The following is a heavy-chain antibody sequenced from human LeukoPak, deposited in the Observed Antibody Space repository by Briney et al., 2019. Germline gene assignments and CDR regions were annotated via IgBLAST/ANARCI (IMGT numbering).Heavy chain of an antibody. V-gene: IGHV1-2*02. Sequence: ASVKVSCKASGYTFTGYYMHWVRQAPGQGLEWMGWINPNSGGTNYAQKFQGRVTMTRDTSISTAYMELSRLRSDDTAVYYCARALAEIVVVPAAIPRDDYYYYMDVWGKGTTVTVSS. CDR3: ARALAEIVVVPAAIPRDDYYYYMDV. CDR1: GYTFTGYY. D-gene: IGHD2-2*01. J-gene: IGHJ6*03. CDR2: INPNSGGT.